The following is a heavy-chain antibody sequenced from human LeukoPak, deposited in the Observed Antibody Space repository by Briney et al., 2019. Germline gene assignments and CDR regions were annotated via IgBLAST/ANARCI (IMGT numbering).Heavy chain of an antibody. Sequence: SETLSLTCTVSGGSISSGSYYCSWIRQPAGKGLEWIGRIYTSGSTNYNPSLKSRVTISVDTSKNQSSLKLSSVTAADTAVYYCARGPGGMGDYWGQGTLVTVSS. V-gene: IGHV4-61*02. CDR3: ARGPGGMGDY. J-gene: IGHJ4*02. CDR1: GGSISSGSYY. CDR2: IYTSGST. D-gene: IGHD2-15*01.